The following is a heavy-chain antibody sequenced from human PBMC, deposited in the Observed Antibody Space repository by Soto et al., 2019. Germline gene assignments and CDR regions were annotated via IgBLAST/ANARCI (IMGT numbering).Heavy chain of an antibody. D-gene: IGHD3-9*01. V-gene: IGHV4-59*01. CDR3: ARGGSKKYDILTGYYWSDYYYGMDV. Sequence: SETLSLTCTVSGGSISSYYWSWIRQPPGKGLEWIGYIYYSGSTNYNPSLKSRVTISVDTSKNQFSLKLSSVTAADTAVYYCARGGSKKYDILTGYYWSDYYYGMDVWGQGTTVTVSS. J-gene: IGHJ6*02. CDR2: IYYSGST. CDR1: GGSISSYY.